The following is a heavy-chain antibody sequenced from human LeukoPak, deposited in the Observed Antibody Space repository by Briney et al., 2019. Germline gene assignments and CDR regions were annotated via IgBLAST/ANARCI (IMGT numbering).Heavy chain of an antibody. J-gene: IGHJ6*02. CDR3: ARAHGPSIAVAGTYYYYYGMDV. Sequence: GASVKVSCKASGYTFTGYYMHWVRQAPGQGLEWMGWINPNSGGINYAQKFQGRVTMTRDTSISTAYMELSRLRSDDTAVYYCARAHGPSIAVAGTYYYYYGMDVWGQGTTVTVSS. D-gene: IGHD6-19*01. CDR2: INPNSGGI. V-gene: IGHV1-2*02. CDR1: GYTFTGYY.